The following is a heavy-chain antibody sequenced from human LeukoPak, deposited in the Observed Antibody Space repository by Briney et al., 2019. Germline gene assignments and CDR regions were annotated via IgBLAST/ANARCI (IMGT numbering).Heavy chain of an antibody. Sequence: SVKVSCKASGGTFSDYGISWVRQAPGQGLEWMGRIIPIFGTTNYAQKFQGRVTFSADESTSTAYMEVSSLRSEDTAVYYCAREGLDRLYYYASGSYPHYYYMDVWGEGTTVTVSS. J-gene: IGHJ6*03. D-gene: IGHD3-10*01. V-gene: IGHV1-69*13. CDR1: GGTFSDYG. CDR3: AREGLDRLYYYASGSYPHYYYMDV. CDR2: IIPIFGTT.